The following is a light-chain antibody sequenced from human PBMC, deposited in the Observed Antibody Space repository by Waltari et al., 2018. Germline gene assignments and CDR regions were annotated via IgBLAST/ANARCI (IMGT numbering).Light chain of an antibody. CDR2: EDK. V-gene: IGLV6-57*03. J-gene: IGLJ3*02. CDR1: SGSISSNF. Sequence: FILTQPHSVSESPGQTITLSCTRNSGSISSNFLHWSKMRPERVPMPVIDEDKQRPSGVSDRFSGSIDRSSNSASLTISGLKTEDEGDYDCQSYDAKNTKVFGGGTKLTVL. CDR3: QSYDAKNTKV.